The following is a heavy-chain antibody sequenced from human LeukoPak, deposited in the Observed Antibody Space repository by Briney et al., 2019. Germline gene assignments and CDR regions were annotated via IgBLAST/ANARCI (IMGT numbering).Heavy chain of an antibody. V-gene: IGHV4-39*01. D-gene: IGHD2-21*02. CDR3: ARHPIAYCGGDCGDY. CDR2: IYISGST. J-gene: IGHJ4*02. CDR1: GGSISSSSYY. Sequence: PSETLSLTCTVSGGSISSSSYYWGWIRQPPGKGLEWIGSIYISGSTYYNPPLKSRVTISVDTSKNQFSLKLSSVTAADTAVYYCARHPIAYCGGDCGDYWGQGTLVTVSS.